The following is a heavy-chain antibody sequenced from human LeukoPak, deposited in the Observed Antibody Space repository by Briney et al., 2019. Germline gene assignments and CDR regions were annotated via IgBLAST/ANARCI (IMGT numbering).Heavy chain of an antibody. V-gene: IGHV3-7*01. Sequence: GGSLRLSCAASGFTFSSSWMNWVRQAPGKGLEWVANIKQDGSEKYYVDSVKGRFSISRDNAKNSLYLQMNTLRAEDTAVYYCASLDYWGQGTLVTVSS. CDR2: IKQDGSEK. J-gene: IGHJ4*02. CDR3: ASLDY. CDR1: GFTFSSSW.